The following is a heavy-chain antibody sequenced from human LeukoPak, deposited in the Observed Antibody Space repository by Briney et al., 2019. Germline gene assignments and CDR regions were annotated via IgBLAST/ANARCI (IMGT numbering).Heavy chain of an antibody. CDR2: MSPNSGNT. Sequence: ASVKVSCKASRYTFSNYDINWVRQATGQGLEWMGWMSPNSGNTGYAQKFQGRVTMTRNTSISTAYMELRSLRSDDTAVYYCAREGPDSSGYYGVEYWGQGTLVTVSS. V-gene: IGHV1-8*01. J-gene: IGHJ4*02. CDR3: AREGPDSSGYYGVEY. D-gene: IGHD3-22*01. CDR1: RYTFSNYD.